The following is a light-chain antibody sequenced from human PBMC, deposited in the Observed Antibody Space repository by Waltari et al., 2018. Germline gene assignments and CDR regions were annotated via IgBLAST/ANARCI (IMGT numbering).Light chain of an antibody. CDR2: EGN. J-gene: IGLJ3*02. CDR3: CSYAGSATFAV. Sequence: QSALTQPASVSGSPGQSITISCTGPSSDVGNYDLISWYQQHPNKAPKLIIYEGNKRPSGVPKRFSGSTSRNTASLTSSGLQAEDEAYYFCCSYAGSATFAVFGGGTKLTVL. V-gene: IGLV2-23*03. CDR1: SSDVGNYDL.